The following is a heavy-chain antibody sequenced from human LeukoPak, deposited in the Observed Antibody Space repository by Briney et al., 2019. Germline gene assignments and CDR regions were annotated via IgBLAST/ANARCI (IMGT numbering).Heavy chain of an antibody. Sequence: ASVNVSCKASGYIFSTYKIHWVRQAPGQGLEWMGWINAGNDNKIYSQKFQGRVTITRDTSASTVYMELSSLRSEDTAVYYCASENWFDPWGQGTLVTVSS. CDR2: INAGNDNK. V-gene: IGHV1-3*01. J-gene: IGHJ5*02. CDR1: GYIFSTYK. CDR3: ASENWFDP.